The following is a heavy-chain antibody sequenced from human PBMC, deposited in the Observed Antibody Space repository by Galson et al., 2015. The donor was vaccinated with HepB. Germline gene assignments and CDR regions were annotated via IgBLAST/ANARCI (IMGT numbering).Heavy chain of an antibody. Sequence: SLRLSCAASGFTFSSYAMSWVRQAPGKGLEWVSAISGSGGSTYYADSVKGRFTISRDNSKNTLYLQMNSLRAEDTAVYYCAKGRYSGYDSPPYWGQGTLVTVSS. CDR1: GFTFSSYA. CDR2: ISGSGGST. J-gene: IGHJ4*02. V-gene: IGHV3-23*01. CDR3: AKGRYSGYDSPPY. D-gene: IGHD5-12*01.